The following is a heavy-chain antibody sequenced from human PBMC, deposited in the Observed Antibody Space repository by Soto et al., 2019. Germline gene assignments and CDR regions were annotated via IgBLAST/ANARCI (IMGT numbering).Heavy chain of an antibody. Sequence: ETLSLTCTVSGGSISSYYWSWIRQPAGKGLEWIGRISTSGSTNYNRSLKSRVTLSVDTSKNQFSLKLRSVTAADTAVYYCARDLYSSSSYWFDPWGQGSLVTVS. CDR1: GGSISSYY. CDR3: ARDLYSSSSYWFDP. D-gene: IGHD6-6*01. CDR2: ISTSGST. J-gene: IGHJ5*02. V-gene: IGHV4-4*07.